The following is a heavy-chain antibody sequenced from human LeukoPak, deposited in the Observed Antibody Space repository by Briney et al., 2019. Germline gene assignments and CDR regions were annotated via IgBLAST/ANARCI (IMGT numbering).Heavy chain of an antibody. CDR2: ISAYNGNT. D-gene: IGHD3-3*01. CDR1: GYTFTSYY. J-gene: IGHJ5*02. Sequence: ASVKVSCKASGYTFTSYYMHWVRQAPGQGLEWMGGISAYNGNTNYAQKLQGRVTMTTDTSTSTAYMELRSLRSDDTAVYYCARDWYYDFWSGYYVDHGHNKFDPWGQGTLVTVSS. V-gene: IGHV1-18*04. CDR3: ARDWYYDFWSGYYVDHGHNKFDP.